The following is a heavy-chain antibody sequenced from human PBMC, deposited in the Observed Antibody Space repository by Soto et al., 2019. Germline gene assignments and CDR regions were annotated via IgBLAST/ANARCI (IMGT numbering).Heavy chain of an antibody. Sequence: QVQLVESGGGVVQPGRSLRLSCAASGFTFSSYGMHWVRQAPGKGLERVAVIWYDGSNKYYAYSVKGRFTISRDNSKNTLYLQMNSLRAEDTAVYSCAIDLITSSSQKDYYYGMDVWGQRTTVTVSS. CDR3: AIDLITSSSQKDYYYGMDV. CDR1: GFTFSSYG. D-gene: IGHD6-6*01. CDR2: IWYDGSNK. V-gene: IGHV3-33*01. J-gene: IGHJ6*02.